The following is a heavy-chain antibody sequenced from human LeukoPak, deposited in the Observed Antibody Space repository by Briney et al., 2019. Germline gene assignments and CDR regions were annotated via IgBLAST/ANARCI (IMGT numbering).Heavy chain of an antibody. D-gene: IGHD6-6*01. CDR2: INPSGGST. CDR3: ARDHNGGQLGGAFDI. CDR1: GYTFTSYY. Sequence: ASVKVSCKASGYTFTSYYMHWVRQAPGQGLEWMGIINPSGGSTSYAQKFQGRVTMTRDTSTSTVYMELSSLRSEDTAVYYCARDHNGGQLGGAFDIWGQRTMVTVSS. J-gene: IGHJ3*02. V-gene: IGHV1-46*01.